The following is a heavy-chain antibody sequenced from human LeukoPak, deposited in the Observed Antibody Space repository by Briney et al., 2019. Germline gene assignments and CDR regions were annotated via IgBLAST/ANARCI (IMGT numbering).Heavy chain of an antibody. V-gene: IGHV3-33*01. J-gene: IGHJ3*02. D-gene: IGHD5-24*01. CDR1: GFTFARSG. Sequence: GGSLRLSCAASGFTFARSGMHWVRQAPGKGLEWVAVILSDGRNKYFADSVKGRFTISRDNYKNTLYLQMNDLRVEDTAVYYCASEILRRDGTGGFDIWGQGTMVTVSS. CDR2: ILSDGRNK. CDR3: ASEILRRDGTGGFDI.